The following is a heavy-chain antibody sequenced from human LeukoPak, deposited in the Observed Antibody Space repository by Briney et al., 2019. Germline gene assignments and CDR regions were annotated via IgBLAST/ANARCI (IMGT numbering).Heavy chain of an antibody. D-gene: IGHD6-25*01. J-gene: IGHJ4*02. CDR3: AITIAPAIHWWGEDHYFDY. CDR2: ISYDGSGK. V-gene: IGHV3-30*03. CDR1: GFTFSVYG. Sequence: PGGSLRLSCAASGFTFSVYGMHWVRQAPGKGLEWVAVISYDGSGKYYADSVKGRFTISRDNSKQTLYLQMNGLRAEDTAVYYCAITIAPAIHWWGEDHYFDYWGQGTLVTVSS.